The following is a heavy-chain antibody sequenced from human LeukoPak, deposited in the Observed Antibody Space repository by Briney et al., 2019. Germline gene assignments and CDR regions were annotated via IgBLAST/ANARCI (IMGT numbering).Heavy chain of an antibody. Sequence: PGTSLRLSCTTSGFTFDSYAMHWVRQAPGKGLEWVAVMSYDGRYRYYADSAKGRFTISRDNSKRTLYLEMSSLRPEDTALYYCARSELYYGSESYYHLDYWGHGTLVTVSS. CDR1: GFTFDSYA. D-gene: IGHD3-10*01. CDR2: MSYDGRYR. J-gene: IGHJ4*01. CDR3: ARSELYYGSESYYHLDY. V-gene: IGHV3-30*03.